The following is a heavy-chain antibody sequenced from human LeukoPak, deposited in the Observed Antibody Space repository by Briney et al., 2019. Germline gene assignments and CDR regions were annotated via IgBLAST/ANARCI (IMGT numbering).Heavy chain of an antibody. CDR3: AKGGRYYGSGSSYGWFDP. Sequence: GGSLRLSCAASGFTFSSYAMSWVRQAPGKGPEWVSGMSGSSGSTYYADSVKGRFTISRDNSKNTLYLQMNSLRAEDTAVYYCAKGGRYYGSGSSYGWFDPWGQGTLVTVSS. D-gene: IGHD3-10*01. CDR2: MSGSSGST. J-gene: IGHJ5*02. V-gene: IGHV3-23*01. CDR1: GFTFSSYA.